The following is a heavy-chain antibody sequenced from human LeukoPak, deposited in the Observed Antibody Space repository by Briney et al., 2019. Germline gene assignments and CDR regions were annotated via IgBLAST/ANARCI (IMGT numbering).Heavy chain of an antibody. J-gene: IGHJ4*02. CDR1: GFTFSSYA. CDR2: INTDGSIT. Sequence: PGGSLRLSCAASGFTFSSYAMSWVRQAPGKGLCWVSLINTDGSITNYADSVKGRFTISRDNAKNTLYLQMSSLRAEDTAVYYCARDRGPRTGFMVREAYDYWGQGTLVTVSS. D-gene: IGHD3-10*01. V-gene: IGHV3-74*01. CDR3: ARDRGPRTGFMVREAYDY.